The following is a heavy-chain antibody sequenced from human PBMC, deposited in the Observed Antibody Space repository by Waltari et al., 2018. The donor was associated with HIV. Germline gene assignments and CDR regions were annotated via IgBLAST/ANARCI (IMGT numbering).Heavy chain of an antibody. CDR3: ARCETVVTPFINKYLGLDV. D-gene: IGHD2-15*01. V-gene: IGHV3-48*01. CDR2: IRATGTTI. Sequence: EVQLVESGGKLVQPGGSLRLSCLASGFTFSDYSMNWVRQGPGKGLEWVAYIRATGTTIFYANSVKGRLTVSRDNVENSLYLDMSSLRAEDTGDYYCARCETVVTPFINKYLGLDVWGPGTTVTVSS. CDR1: GFTFSDYS. J-gene: IGHJ6*02.